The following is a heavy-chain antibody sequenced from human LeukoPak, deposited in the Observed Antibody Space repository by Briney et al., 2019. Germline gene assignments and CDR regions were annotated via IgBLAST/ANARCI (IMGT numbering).Heavy chain of an antibody. J-gene: IGHJ6*01. D-gene: IGHD6-19*01. V-gene: IGHV6-1*01. Sequence: SQTLSLTCAISGDILSRNSAAWNWLRQSPSRGLEWLRWTYYRSKWYADSVVCLKGPITINGDASNNHLSRQLNSVTPDDTAVYYCSGDLGVAGSHYYGMDVWGEGTTVTVSS. CDR1: GDILSRNSAA. CDR3: SGDLGVAGSHYYGMDV. CDR2: TYYRSKWYA.